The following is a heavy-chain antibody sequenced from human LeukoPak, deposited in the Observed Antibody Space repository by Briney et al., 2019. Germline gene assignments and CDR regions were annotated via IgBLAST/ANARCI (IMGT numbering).Heavy chain of an antibody. D-gene: IGHD3-3*01. CDR2: ISGSGGST. CDR3: AKDQDYDFWSGYDH. V-gene: IGHV3-23*01. CDR1: GFTFSSYV. J-gene: IGHJ4*02. Sequence: SGGSLRLSCAASGFTFSSYVMSWVRQAPGEGLEWVSAISGSGGSTYYADSVKGRFTISRDNSKNTLYLQMNSLRAEDTAVYYCAKDQDYDFWSGYDHWGQGTLVTVSS.